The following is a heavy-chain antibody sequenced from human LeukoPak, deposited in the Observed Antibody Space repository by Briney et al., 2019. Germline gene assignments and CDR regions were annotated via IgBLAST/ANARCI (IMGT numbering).Heavy chain of an antibody. CDR1: GFTLSSYW. CDR3: ARDYGDYFCYFDY. D-gene: IGHD4-17*01. J-gene: IGHJ4*02. Sequence: GGSLRLSCEASGFTLSSYWMSWVRQAPGKGLEWVANIKQDGSEKYYVDSVKGRFTISRDNAKNSLYLQMSSLRAEDTAVYYCARDYGDYFCYFDYWGQGNLVTVSS. CDR2: IKQDGSEK. V-gene: IGHV3-7*03.